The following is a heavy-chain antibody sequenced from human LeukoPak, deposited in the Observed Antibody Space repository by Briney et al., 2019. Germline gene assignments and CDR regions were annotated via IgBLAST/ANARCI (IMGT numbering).Heavy chain of an antibody. D-gene: IGHD3-3*02. Sequence: ASVKVSCKASGYTFTSYYIHWVRQAPGQGLEWMGIINPSGGSTSYAQKFQGRVTMTRDTSTSTVYMELSSLRSEDTAVYYCARSPRIFGVVILQGFDPWGQGTLVTVSS. CDR1: GYTFTSYY. J-gene: IGHJ5*02. CDR3: ARSPRIFGVVILQGFDP. V-gene: IGHV1-46*01. CDR2: INPSGGST.